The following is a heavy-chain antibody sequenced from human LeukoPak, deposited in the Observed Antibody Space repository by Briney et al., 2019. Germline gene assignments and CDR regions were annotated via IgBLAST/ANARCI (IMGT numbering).Heavy chain of an antibody. CDR1: GYTFTSYD. V-gene: IGHV1-8*03. J-gene: IGHJ4*02. CDR3: ATVYYYGSGSYEYYFDY. D-gene: IGHD3-10*01. Sequence: GASVKVSCKASGYTFTSYDINWVRQATGQGLEWMGWMNPNSGNTGYAQKFQGRVTITRNTSISTAYMELSSLRSEDTAVYYCATVYYYGSGSYEYYFDYWGQGTLVTVSS. CDR2: MNPNSGNT.